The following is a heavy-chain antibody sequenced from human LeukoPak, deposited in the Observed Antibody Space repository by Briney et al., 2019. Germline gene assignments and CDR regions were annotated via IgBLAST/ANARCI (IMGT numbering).Heavy chain of an antibody. CDR3: ARLTAAQPDAFDI. D-gene: IGHD1-20*01. Sequence: HGESLKISCKVSGYNFTNYWIGWVRQMPGKGLDWMGILYPGDSDTRYSPSFQGQVTISADKSISTAYLQWSSLKASDTAMYYCARLTAAQPDAFDIWGQGTMVTVSS. J-gene: IGHJ3*02. V-gene: IGHV5-51*01. CDR2: LYPGDSDT. CDR1: GYNFTNYW.